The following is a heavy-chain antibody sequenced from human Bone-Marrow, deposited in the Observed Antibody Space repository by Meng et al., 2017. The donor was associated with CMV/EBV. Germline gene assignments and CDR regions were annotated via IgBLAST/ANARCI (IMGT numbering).Heavy chain of an antibody. CDR1: GFNFSDYY. V-gene: IGHV3-11*04. CDR2: ISSSGSTI. CDR3: ARVNERLVVPAAMSDYDGMDV. D-gene: IGHD2-2*01. J-gene: IGHJ6*02. Sequence: GESLKISRAASGFNFSDYYLSWIRQAPGKGLEWVSYISSSGSTIYYADSVKGRFTISRDNAKNSLYMQMNSLRAEDTAVYYCARVNERLVVPAAMSDYDGMDVWGQGTTITVSS.